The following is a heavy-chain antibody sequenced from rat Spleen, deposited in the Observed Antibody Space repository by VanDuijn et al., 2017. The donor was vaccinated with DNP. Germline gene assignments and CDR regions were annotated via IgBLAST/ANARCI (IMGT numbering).Heavy chain of an antibody. J-gene: IGHJ2*01. V-gene: IGHV5-58*01. Sequence: EVQLVETGGGLVQPGRSRKLSCLASGFTFSSYWMFWIRQAPGKGLEWVASINTDGGSTYYPDSVKGRFTISRDNAENTVYLQMSRLRSEDTATYYCASWAPIAPISTSNYWGQGVMVTVSS. D-gene: IGHD1-2*01. CDR3: ASWAPIAPISTSNY. CDR1: GFTFSSYW. CDR2: INTDGGST.